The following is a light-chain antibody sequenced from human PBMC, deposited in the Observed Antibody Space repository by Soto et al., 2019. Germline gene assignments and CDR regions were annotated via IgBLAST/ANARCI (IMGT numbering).Light chain of an antibody. Sequence: GRATKLMIFEVSDRPSGVSDRLSGSKSGSTASLTISGLQAEDEADYFCTSFTSSSTQVFGTGTKVTVL. CDR2: EVS. V-gene: IGLV2-14*01. J-gene: IGLJ1*01. CDR3: TSFTSSSTQV.